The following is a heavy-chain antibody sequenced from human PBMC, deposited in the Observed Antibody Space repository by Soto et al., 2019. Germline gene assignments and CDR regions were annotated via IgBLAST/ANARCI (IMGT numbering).Heavy chain of an antibody. J-gene: IGHJ4*02. CDR2: INPSGGST. CDR3: ARGYYTYYYDSSGSRSDY. V-gene: IGHV1-46*01. D-gene: IGHD3-22*01. Sequence: ASVKVSCKASGYTFTSYYMHWVRQAPGQGLEWMGIINPSGGSTSYAQKFQGRVTMTRDTSTSTAYMELSSLRSEDTAVYYCARGYYTYYYDSSGSRSDYWAQGTLVTVSS. CDR1: GYTFTSYY.